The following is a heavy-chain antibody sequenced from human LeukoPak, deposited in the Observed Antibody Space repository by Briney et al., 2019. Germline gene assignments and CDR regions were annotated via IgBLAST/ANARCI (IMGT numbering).Heavy chain of an antibody. D-gene: IGHD3-22*01. CDR1: GGSISSYY. J-gene: IGHJ5*02. CDR3: ARPYYYDSRIDP. Sequence: SETLSLTCTVSGGSISSYYWSWIRQPPGKGLEWIGYIYYSGSTNYNPSLKSRVTISVDTSKNQLSLKLTSVTAADTAVYYCARPYYYDSRIDPWGQGTLVTVSS. CDR2: IYYSGST. V-gene: IGHV4-59*08.